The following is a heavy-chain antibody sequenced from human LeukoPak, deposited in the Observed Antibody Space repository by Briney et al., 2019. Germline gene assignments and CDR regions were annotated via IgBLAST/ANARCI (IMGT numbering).Heavy chain of an antibody. Sequence: PGGSLRLSCGASGFTFSSYAMAWVRQTPGKGLEWVSTISVSGGTTYYADSVKGRFTISRDNSKNTLFLQMNSLRLEDTAVYYCAKTIKYCGGDCHRYFFDYWGQGTLVTVSS. V-gene: IGHV3-23*01. CDR1: GFTFSSYA. D-gene: IGHD2-21*02. CDR2: ISVSGGTT. CDR3: AKTIKYCGGDCHRYFFDY. J-gene: IGHJ4*02.